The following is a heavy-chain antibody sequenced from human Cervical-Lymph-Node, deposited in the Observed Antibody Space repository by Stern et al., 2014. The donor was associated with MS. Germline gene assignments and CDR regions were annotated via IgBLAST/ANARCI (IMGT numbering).Heavy chain of an antibody. CDR1: GYTFNSYS. Sequence: QLVQSGSELRRPGASVKLSCKASGYTFNSYSINWVRQAPGQGLEWMGWIYTDTGNPTYAQGFTGRFVFSLDTSVTTAYLHISSLEADDTAVYYCARDRVIDFWGQGTLVTVSS. CDR2: IYTDTGNP. J-gene: IGHJ4*02. V-gene: IGHV7-4-1*02. CDR3: ARDRVIDF. D-gene: IGHD2-21*01.